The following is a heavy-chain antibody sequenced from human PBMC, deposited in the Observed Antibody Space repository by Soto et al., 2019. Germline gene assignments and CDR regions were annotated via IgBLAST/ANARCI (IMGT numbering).Heavy chain of an antibody. CDR1: GFTFDDYA. D-gene: IGHD6-13*01. CDR2: ITWNSGII. V-gene: IGHV3-9*01. J-gene: IGHJ2*01. Sequence: EVQLVESGGGLVQPGRSLRLSCAASGFTFDDYAMHWVRQPPGKGLEWVSGITWNSGIIGYADSVKGRFTISRDNAKNSLYLQMNGLRPEDTALYYCAKDQGYSTSYYGYVDLWGRGTLVTVSS. CDR3: AKDQGYSTSYYGYVDL.